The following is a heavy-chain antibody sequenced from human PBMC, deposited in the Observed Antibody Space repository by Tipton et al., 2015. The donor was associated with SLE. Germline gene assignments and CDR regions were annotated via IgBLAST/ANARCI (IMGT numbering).Heavy chain of an antibody. Sequence: SLRLSCAASGFTFSSYAMSWVRQAPGKGLEWVSAISGSGGSTYYADSVKGRFTISRDNSKNTLYLQMNSLRAEDTAVYYCAKDGPGVYGSGSPLYYYYGMDVWGQGTTVTVSS. CDR2: ISGSGGST. CDR3: AKDGPGVYGSGSPLYYYYGMDV. D-gene: IGHD3-10*01. CDR1: GFTFSSYA. J-gene: IGHJ6*02. V-gene: IGHV3-23*01.